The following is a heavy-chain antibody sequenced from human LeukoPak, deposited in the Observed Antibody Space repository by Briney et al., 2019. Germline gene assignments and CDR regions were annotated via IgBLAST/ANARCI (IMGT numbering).Heavy chain of an antibody. CDR2: INYSGNR. CDR3: ARGYDY. CDR1: GGSISGSHYY. Sequence: PSETLSLTCSVSGGSISGSHYYWAWIRQPPGKGLEWIAIINYSGNRYYNPSLRNRATISVDTSTNQFSLNLNSVTAEETAVYYCARGYDYWGQGTLVTVSS. V-gene: IGHV4-39*01. D-gene: IGHD3-22*01. J-gene: IGHJ4*02.